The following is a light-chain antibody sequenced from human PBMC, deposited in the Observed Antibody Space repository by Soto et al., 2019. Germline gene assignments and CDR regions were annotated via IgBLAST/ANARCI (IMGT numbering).Light chain of an antibody. Sequence: QSVLTQPASVSGSPGQSITISCTGTSSDVGGYNYVSWYQQHPGKAPKLMIYEVSNRPSGVSNRFYGSKSGNTASLTISGIQDEDEADYYCSSYTSSSTLFGGGTKLTVL. CDR3: SSYTSSSTL. CDR2: EVS. J-gene: IGLJ2*01. V-gene: IGLV2-14*01. CDR1: SSDVGGYNY.